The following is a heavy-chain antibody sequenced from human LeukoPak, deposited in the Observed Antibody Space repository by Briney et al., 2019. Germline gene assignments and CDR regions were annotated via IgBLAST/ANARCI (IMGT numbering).Heavy chain of an antibody. V-gene: IGHV4-59*01. CDR2: IYYSGST. Sequence: TSETLSLTCTVSGVSISSYYWSWIRQPPGKGLEWIGYIYYSGSTNYNPSLKSRVTISVDTSKNQFSLRLSSVTAADTAVYYCARRYCTSTSCPFDYWGQGTLVTVSS. CDR1: GVSISSYY. D-gene: IGHD2-2*01. CDR3: ARRYCTSTSCPFDY. J-gene: IGHJ4*02.